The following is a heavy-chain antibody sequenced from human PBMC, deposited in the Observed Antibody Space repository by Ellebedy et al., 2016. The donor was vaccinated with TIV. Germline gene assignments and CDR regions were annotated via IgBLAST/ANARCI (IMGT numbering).Heavy chain of an antibody. CDR1: GFTFSSYW. CDR2: IRQDGSEE. V-gene: IGHV3-7*01. J-gene: IGHJ2*01. Sequence: GESLKISCAASGFTFSSYWMNWVRQAPGKGLEWVANIRQDGSEENYVDSVKGRFSISRDNAKNSLYLQMNSLRAEDTAVYYCARDAGYFDLWGRGILVTVSS. CDR3: ARDAGYFDL.